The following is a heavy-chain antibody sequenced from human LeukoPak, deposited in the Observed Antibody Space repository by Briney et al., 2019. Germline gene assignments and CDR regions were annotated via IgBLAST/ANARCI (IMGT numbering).Heavy chain of an antibody. CDR1: GGSFSSYY. CDR2: IDHGGST. V-gene: IGHV4-59*01. Sequence: SETLSLTCTVSGGSFSSYYWTWIRQPPGKGLEWIGYIDHGGSTNYNPSLRSRVSISSDTSKIQFSLELTSVTAADTAVYYCARDSVYNWNVDFDYWGQGTLVTVSS. CDR3: ARDSVYNWNVDFDY. D-gene: IGHD1-1*01. J-gene: IGHJ4*02.